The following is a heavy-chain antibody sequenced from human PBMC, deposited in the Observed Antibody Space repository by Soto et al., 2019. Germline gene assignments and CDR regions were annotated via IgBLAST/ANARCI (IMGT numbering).Heavy chain of an antibody. V-gene: IGHV5-51*01. Sequence: GESLKISCRGSGYSFTNHWIDWVRQIPGKGLQWMGVIYPADSDIKYSPSFQGHVTLSVDKSTSTAYLQWSGLKASDTGVYFCARRIYGANDYWGQGTQVTVSS. J-gene: IGHJ4*02. CDR2: IYPADSDI. CDR1: GYSFTNHW. CDR3: ARRIYGANDY. D-gene: IGHD4-17*01.